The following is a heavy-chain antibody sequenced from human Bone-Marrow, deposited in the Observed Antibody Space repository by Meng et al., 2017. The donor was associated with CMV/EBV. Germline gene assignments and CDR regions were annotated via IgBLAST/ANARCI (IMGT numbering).Heavy chain of an antibody. V-gene: IGHV3-11*01. CDR3: ARDLPRTVTTLFDY. D-gene: IGHD4-11*01. Sequence: GESLKISCAASGFTFSDYYMSWIRQAPGKGLEWVSYISSSGSTIYYADSVKGRFTISRDNAKSSLYLQMNSLRAEDTAVYYCARDLPRTVTTLFDYWGQGTLVTVSS. CDR1: GFTFSDYY. J-gene: IGHJ4*02. CDR2: ISSSGSTI.